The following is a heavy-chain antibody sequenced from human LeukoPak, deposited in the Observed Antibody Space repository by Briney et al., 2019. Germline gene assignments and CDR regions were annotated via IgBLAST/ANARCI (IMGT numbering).Heavy chain of an antibody. CDR1: GFTFSSNA. V-gene: IGHV3-30*04. J-gene: IGHJ4*02. D-gene: IGHD3-22*01. CDR2: TSYDERNK. Sequence: GGSLRLSCAASGFTFSSNAMHWVRQAPGKGLEWVAATSYDERNKYYGDSVRGRFTISRDNSKNTLYLQMNSLRVEDTALYYCARGWDNNGSSGYSAWGQGTLVTVSA. CDR3: ARGWDNNGSSGYSA.